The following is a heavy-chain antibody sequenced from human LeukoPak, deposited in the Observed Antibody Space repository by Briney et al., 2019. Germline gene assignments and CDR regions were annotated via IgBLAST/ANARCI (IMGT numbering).Heavy chain of an antibody. Sequence: PGGSLRLSCAASGFTVSSNYITWVRRAPGKGLEWVSVILGGGGTYYADSVKGRFTISRDNSKNTLYLQMNSLRAEDTAVYYCARGLVLTYYYFESWGQGTLVTVSS. CDR1: GFTVSSNY. D-gene: IGHD2-8*02. J-gene: IGHJ4*02. V-gene: IGHV3-66*01. CDR2: ILGGGGT. CDR3: ARGLVLTYYYFES.